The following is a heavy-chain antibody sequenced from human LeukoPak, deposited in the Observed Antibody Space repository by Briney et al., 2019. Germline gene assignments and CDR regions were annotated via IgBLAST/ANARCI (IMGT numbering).Heavy chain of an antibody. V-gene: IGHV3-48*03. D-gene: IGHD3-10*01. CDR1: GFTFSTYE. J-gene: IGHJ4*02. CDR2: ISSSGNTI. CDR3: AKGILGVRGNNDY. Sequence: PGGSLRLSCAASGFTFSTYEMNWVRQAPGKGLEWVSYISSSGNTIYYADSVKGRFTISRDNAKNSLYLQMNSLRAEDTAVYYCAKGILGVRGNNDYWGQGTLVTVSS.